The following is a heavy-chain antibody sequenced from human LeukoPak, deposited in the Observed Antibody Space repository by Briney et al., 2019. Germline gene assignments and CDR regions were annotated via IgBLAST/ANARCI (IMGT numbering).Heavy chain of an antibody. CDR3: AKYSAATLYYFVH. CDR2: IGTSGDNT. J-gene: IGHJ4*02. D-gene: IGHD2-15*01. Sequence: GGSLRLSCAASGFTFSTYAMSWVRQAPGKGLEWVSGIGTSGDNTYYADSVKGQFTISRDNSKNTLYLRMNSLRAEDTAVYYCAKYSAATLYYFVHWGQGTLVTVS. CDR1: GFTFSTYA. V-gene: IGHV3-23*01.